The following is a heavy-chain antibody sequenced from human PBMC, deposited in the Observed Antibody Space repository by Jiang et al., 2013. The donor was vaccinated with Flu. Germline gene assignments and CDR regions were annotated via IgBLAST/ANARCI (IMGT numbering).Heavy chain of an antibody. V-gene: IGHV3-64D*06. J-gene: IGHJ4*02. D-gene: IGHD3-10*01. CDR3: VKDLWFGELFTIVTSPIFDY. CDR2: ISSNGGST. CDR1: GFTFSSYA. Sequence: LVQPGGSLRLSCSASGFTFSSYAMHWVRQAPGKGLEYVSAISSNGGSTYYADSVKGRFTISRDNSKNTLYLQMSSLRAEDTAVYYCVKDLWFGELFTIVTSPIFDYWGQGTLVTVSS.